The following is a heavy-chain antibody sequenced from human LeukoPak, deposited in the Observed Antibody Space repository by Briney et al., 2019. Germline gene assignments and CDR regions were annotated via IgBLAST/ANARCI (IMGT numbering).Heavy chain of an antibody. Sequence: ASVKVSCKASGYTFTSYYMHWVRQAPGQGLEWMGIINPSGGSTSYAQKFQGRVTMTRDTSTSTVYMELSSLRAEDTAVYYCAKGFSSSGWYAGPGGYFDYWGQGTLVTVSS. CDR2: INPSGGST. D-gene: IGHD6-19*01. CDR3: AKGFSSSGWYAGPGGYFDY. V-gene: IGHV1-46*01. J-gene: IGHJ4*02. CDR1: GYTFTSYY.